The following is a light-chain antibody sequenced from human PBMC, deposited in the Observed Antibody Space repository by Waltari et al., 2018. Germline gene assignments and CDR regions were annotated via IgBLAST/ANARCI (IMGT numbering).Light chain of an antibody. V-gene: IGKV1-9*01. CDR2: EAS. Sequence: IQLTQSPSSLSASVGDTVTITCRASQGISTYLAWLQQKPGRAPKLLIFEASTLQSGVPSRFSGSGSGTDFTLTISSLQPEDFATYYCQQFHDYPWTFGQGTKVEIK. CDR1: QGISTY. CDR3: QQFHDYPWT. J-gene: IGKJ1*01.